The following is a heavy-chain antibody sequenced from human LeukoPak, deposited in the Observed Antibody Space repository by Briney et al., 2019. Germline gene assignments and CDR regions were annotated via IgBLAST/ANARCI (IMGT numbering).Heavy chain of an antibody. CDR2: MNPNSGNT. Sequence: ASVKVSCKASGYTFTSYGINWVRQATGQGLEWMGWMNPNSGNTGYAQKFQGRVTMTRNTSISTAYMELSSLRSEDTAVYYCARTYYDFWSGYFNYYYYMDVWGKGTTVTVSS. CDR1: GYTFTSYG. J-gene: IGHJ6*03. V-gene: IGHV1-8*01. D-gene: IGHD3-3*01. CDR3: ARTYYDFWSGYFNYYYYMDV.